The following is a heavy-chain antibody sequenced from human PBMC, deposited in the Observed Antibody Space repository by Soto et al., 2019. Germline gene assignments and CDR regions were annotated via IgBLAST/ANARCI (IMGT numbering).Heavy chain of an antibody. J-gene: IGHJ6*02. V-gene: IGHV3-33*01. Sequence: VQLVESGGGLVQPGRSLRLSCAASGFTFSSYGMHWVRQAPGKGLEWVVVIWYDGSNKYYADSVKGRFTISRDNSKNTLYLQMNSLRAEDTAVYYCARDSGSYGHTIYYYGMDVWGQGTTVTVSS. CDR2: IWYDGSNK. CDR3: ARDSGSYGHTIYYYGMDV. D-gene: IGHD5-18*01. CDR1: GFTFSSYG.